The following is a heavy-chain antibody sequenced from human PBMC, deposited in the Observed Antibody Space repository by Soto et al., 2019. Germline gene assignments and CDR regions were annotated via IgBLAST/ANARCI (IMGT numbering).Heavy chain of an antibody. D-gene: IGHD3-3*01. Sequence: SETLSLTCTVSGGSISSGGYYWSWIRQHPGKGLEWIGYIYYSGSTYYNPSLKSRVTISVDTSKNQFSLKLSSVTAADTAVYYCARGGQPGFLEWFPYYYYYMDVWGKGTTVTVSS. CDR1: GGSISSGGYY. CDR2: IYYSGST. CDR3: ARGGQPGFLEWFPYYYYYMDV. V-gene: IGHV4-31*03. J-gene: IGHJ6*03.